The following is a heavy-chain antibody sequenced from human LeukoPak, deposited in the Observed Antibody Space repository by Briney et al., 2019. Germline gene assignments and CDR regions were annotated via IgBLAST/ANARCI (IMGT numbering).Heavy chain of an antibody. Sequence: GGSLRLSCAASGFTFSSYWMSWVRQAPGKGLEGVANIKQDGSEKYYVDSVKGLFTISRDNAKNSLYLQMNSLRAEDTAVYYCAREAVYYDSSGYQVYYFDYWGQGTLVTVSS. J-gene: IGHJ4*02. V-gene: IGHV3-7*01. CDR1: GFTFSSYW. CDR2: IKQDGSEK. CDR3: AREAVYYDSSGYQVYYFDY. D-gene: IGHD3-22*01.